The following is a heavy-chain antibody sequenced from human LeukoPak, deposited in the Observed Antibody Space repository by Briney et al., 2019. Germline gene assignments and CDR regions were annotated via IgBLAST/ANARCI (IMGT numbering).Heavy chain of an antibody. CDR3: ARDISDDFWSGYWFAY. CDR1: GFTFSSYW. CDR2: IKQDGSEK. V-gene: IGHV3-7*01. J-gene: IGHJ4*02. Sequence: GGSLRLSCAASGFTFSSYWMSWVRQAPGKGLEWVANIKQDGSEKYYVDSVKGRFTISRDNAKNSLYLQMNSLRAEDTAVYYCARDISDDFWSGYWFAYWGQGTLVTVSS. D-gene: IGHD3-3*01.